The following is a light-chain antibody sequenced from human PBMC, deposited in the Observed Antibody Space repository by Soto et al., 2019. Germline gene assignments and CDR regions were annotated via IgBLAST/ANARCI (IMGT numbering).Light chain of an antibody. Sequence: DIQMTQSPSTLSASVGDRVTITCRASQTISSWLAWYQQKPGKAPKLLIYKASTLKSGVPSRFSGRGCGTEFTLTISSLQPDEFATYYCQHYNSYSEAFGQGTKVELK. CDR3: QHYNSYSEA. V-gene: IGKV1-5*03. J-gene: IGKJ1*01. CDR1: QTISSW. CDR2: KAS.